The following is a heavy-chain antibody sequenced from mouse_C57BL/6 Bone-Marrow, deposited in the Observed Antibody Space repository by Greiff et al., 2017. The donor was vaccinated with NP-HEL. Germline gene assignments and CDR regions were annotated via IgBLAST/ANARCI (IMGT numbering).Heavy chain of an antibody. Sequence: EVKLMESGGGLVQPGGSLKLSCAASGFTFSDYYMYWVRQTPEKRLEWVAYISNGGGSTYYPDTVKGRFTISRDNAKNTLYLQMSRLKSEDTAMYYCARHEVAYWGQGTLVTVSA. CDR1: GFTFSDYY. CDR2: ISNGGGST. J-gene: IGHJ3*01. CDR3: ARHEVAY. V-gene: IGHV5-12*01.